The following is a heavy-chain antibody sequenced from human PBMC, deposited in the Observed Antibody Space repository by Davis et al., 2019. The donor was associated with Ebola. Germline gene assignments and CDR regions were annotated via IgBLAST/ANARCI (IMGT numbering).Heavy chain of an antibody. Sequence: ASVKVSCKASGGTFSSYALSWVRQAPGQGLEWMGWISAYNGNTNYAQKLRGRVTMTTDTSTSTAYMELRSLRSEDTAVYYCARDLGSAGNYWGQGTLVTVSS. CDR1: GGTFSSYA. D-gene: IGHD1-14*01. V-gene: IGHV1-18*01. CDR3: ARDLGSAGNY. J-gene: IGHJ4*02. CDR2: ISAYNGNT.